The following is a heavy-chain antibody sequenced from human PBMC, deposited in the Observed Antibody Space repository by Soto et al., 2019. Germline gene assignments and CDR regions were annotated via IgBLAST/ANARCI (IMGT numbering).Heavy chain of an antibody. CDR3: ARVDAKYSSSGWYVGGTYYYYGMDV. CDR2: ISAYNGNT. V-gene: IGHV1-18*01. CDR1: GYTFTSYG. D-gene: IGHD6-19*01. Sequence: GASVKVSCKASGYTFTSYGISWVRQAPGQGLEWMGWISAYNGNTNYAQKLQGRVTMTTDTSTSTAYMELRSLRSDDTAVYYCARVDAKYSSSGWYVGGTYYYYGMDVWGQGTTVTVSS. J-gene: IGHJ6*02.